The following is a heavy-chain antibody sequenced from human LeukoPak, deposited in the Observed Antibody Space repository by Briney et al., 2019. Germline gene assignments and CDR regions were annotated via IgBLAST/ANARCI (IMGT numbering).Heavy chain of an antibody. CDR3: SRGLDSRKLGY. V-gene: IGHV4-31*03. D-gene: IGHD3-22*01. J-gene: IGHJ4*02. CDR2: IHPSGML. CDR1: GASFNSDDQY. Sequence: SETLSLTCTVSGASFNSDDQYWNWLRQSPGQGLEWIGSIHPSGMLYNNPSLESRVTMSRDTSKNQFSLNLNSVTAADTAVYFCSRGLDSRKLGYWGQGILVTVSS.